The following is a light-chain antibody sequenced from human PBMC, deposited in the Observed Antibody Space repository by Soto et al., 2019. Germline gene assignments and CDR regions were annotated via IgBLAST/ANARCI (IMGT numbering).Light chain of an antibody. CDR3: SSFRNNTVV. CDR2: EVS. J-gene: IGLJ2*01. Sequence: QSALTQPPSASGSPGQSVTISCTGTSSDVGGYNYVSWYQQHPGRAPKLMIYEVSKRPSGVPDRFSGSKSGNTASLTISGLQAEDEADYYCSSFRNNTVVFGGGTKVTVL. CDR1: SSDVGGYNY. V-gene: IGLV2-8*01.